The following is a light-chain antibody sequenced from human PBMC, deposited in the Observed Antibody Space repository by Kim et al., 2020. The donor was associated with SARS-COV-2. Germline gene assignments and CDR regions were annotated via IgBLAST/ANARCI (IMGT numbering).Light chain of an antibody. V-gene: IGKV3-15*01. CDR1: QSVTSD. CDR3: QQYYDWPIT. CDR2: GVS. J-gene: IGKJ4*01. Sequence: EIVMTQSPVTLSVSPGERATLSCRASQSVTSDLAWYQQKPGQAPRLLIYGVSTRATGIPARFSGSGSWTEFTLTISSLQSEDFAVYYCQQYYDWPITFGGGTKVDIK.